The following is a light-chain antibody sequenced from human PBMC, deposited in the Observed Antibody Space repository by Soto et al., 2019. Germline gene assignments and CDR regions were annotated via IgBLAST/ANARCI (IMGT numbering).Light chain of an antibody. CDR1: SSDVGGSNF. Sequence: QSVLTQPPSASGSPGQSVTISCTGTSSDVGGSNFVSWYQQHPGKAPKLMIYEVSKRPSGVPARFSGSKSGNTASLTVSGLQAEDEADYYCSSSAGGYTWVFGGGTKLTVL. J-gene: IGLJ3*02. CDR2: EVS. V-gene: IGLV2-8*01. CDR3: SSSAGGYTWV.